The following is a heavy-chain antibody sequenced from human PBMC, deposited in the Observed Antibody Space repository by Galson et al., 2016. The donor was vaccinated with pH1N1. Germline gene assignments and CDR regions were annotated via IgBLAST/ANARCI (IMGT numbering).Heavy chain of an antibody. D-gene: IGHD1-14*01. CDR1: GFSFSACA. Sequence: SLRLSCAASGFSFSACAMNWVRQAPGKRPEWVSVISGSGENTMYADSVKGRFTISRDNSKTTTFLQMDNLRAEDTAVYYCAKSGRTARQILAPRDGMDVWGQGTTVTVS. CDR2: ISGSGENT. J-gene: IGHJ6*02. CDR3: AKSGRTARQILAPRDGMDV. V-gene: IGHV3-23*01.